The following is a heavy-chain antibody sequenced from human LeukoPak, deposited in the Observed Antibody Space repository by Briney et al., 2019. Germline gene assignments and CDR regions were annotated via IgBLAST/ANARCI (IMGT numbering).Heavy chain of an antibody. Sequence: AGRSLRLSCAASGFTLSSYSMNWVRQAAGEGLEWVSYIYSSSSTIYYADSVRGRFTISRDNAKNSLYLQMNNLRDEDTAVYYCARDLRGDYWGQGTLVTVSS. V-gene: IGHV3-48*02. CDR1: GFTLSSYS. CDR2: IYSSSSTI. CDR3: ARDLRGDY. J-gene: IGHJ4*02.